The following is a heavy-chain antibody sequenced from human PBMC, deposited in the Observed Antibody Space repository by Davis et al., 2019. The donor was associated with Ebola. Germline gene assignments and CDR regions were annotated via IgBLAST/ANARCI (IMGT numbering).Heavy chain of an antibody. J-gene: IGHJ4*02. CDR3: ARHFTSRPLIRFDY. V-gene: IGHV3-7*01. CDR2: IKQDGGET. CDR1: GLTFSNYW. Sequence: GESLKISCAASGLTFSNYWMTWVRQAPGKGLAGVASIKQDGGETHYVDSVKGRFTISRDNANNSLYLQMTSLRAEDTAVYYCARHFTSRPLIRFDYWGQGTLVTVSS. D-gene: IGHD3-16*01.